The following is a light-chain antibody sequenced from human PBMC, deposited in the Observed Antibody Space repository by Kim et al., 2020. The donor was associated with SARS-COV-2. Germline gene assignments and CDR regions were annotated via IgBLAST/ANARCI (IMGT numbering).Light chain of an antibody. Sequence: QSALAQPASVSGSPGQSITISCSGTSSDIGGHDLVSWYQKHPDKAPKLIIYDVTSRPSGVSTRFSGSKSGNTASLTISGLQAEDEADYYCSSFTSSNTLISGRGTQLTVL. J-gene: IGLJ2*01. CDR2: DVT. CDR1: SSDIGGHDL. CDR3: SSFTSSNTLI. V-gene: IGLV2-14*03.